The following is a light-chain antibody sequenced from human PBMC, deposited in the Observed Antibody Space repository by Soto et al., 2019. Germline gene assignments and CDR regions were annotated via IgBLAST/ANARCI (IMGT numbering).Light chain of an antibody. CDR1: SSDVGGYNY. CDR3: SSYTSSSTLGV. Sequence: QSVLTQPASVSGSPGQSITISCTGTSSDVGGYNYVSWYQQHPGKAPKLMIYEVSNRPSGASNRFSGSKSGNTASLTISGLQAEDEADYYCSSYTSSSTLGVFGTGTKLTVL. V-gene: IGLV2-14*01. J-gene: IGLJ1*01. CDR2: EVS.